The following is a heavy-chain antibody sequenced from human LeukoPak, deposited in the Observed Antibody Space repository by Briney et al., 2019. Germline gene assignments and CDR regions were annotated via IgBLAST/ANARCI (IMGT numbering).Heavy chain of an antibody. CDR1: GGSIDSWY. CDR2: IYYSGST. J-gene: IGHJ4*02. D-gene: IGHD4-11*01. V-gene: IGHV4-59*01. Sequence: SETLSLTCTVSGGSIDSWYWSWIRQPPGKGLEWIGYIYYSGSTNYNPSLKSRVTISVDTSKNQFSLKLSSVTAADTAVYYCARVDYSNLFDYWGQGTLVTVSS. CDR3: ARVDYSNLFDY.